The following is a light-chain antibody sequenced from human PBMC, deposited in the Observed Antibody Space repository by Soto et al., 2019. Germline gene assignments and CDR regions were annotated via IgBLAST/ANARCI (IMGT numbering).Light chain of an antibody. CDR3: SLSYSGIRV. V-gene: IGLV7-46*01. Sequence: QAVVTQEPSLTVSPGGTVTLICGSSTGTVTTRHYPYWFQQKPGQAPRTLIFDTDNKHSWTPARFSGSLLGGKSALTLSGAQPDDEADYYCSLSYSGIRVFGGGTKLTVL. CDR2: DTD. J-gene: IGLJ3*02. CDR1: TGTVTTRHY.